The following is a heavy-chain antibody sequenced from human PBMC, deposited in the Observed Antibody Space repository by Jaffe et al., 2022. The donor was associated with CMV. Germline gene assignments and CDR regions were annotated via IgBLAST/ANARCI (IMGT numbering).Heavy chain of an antibody. CDR2: ISSSGNNI. D-gene: IGHD3-10*01. V-gene: IGHV3-48*03. CDR3: ARAMVRGLSHY. Sequence: EVQLVESGGGLVQPGGSLRLSCAASGFTFSSYEMSWVRQAPGEGLEWVSYISSSGNNIYYADSVKGRFTISRDNGENSLYLQMDSLRVEDTAVYYCARAMVRGLSHYWGQGTLVTVSS. CDR1: GFTFSSYE. J-gene: IGHJ4*02.